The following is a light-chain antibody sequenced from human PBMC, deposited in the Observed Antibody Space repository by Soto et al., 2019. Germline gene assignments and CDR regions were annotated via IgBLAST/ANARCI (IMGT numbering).Light chain of an antibody. CDR2: AAS. CDR1: QSISNH. J-gene: IGKJ1*01. Sequence: DIQMTQSQSSLSASVEDRVIITCRASQSISNHLNWYQQKPGKAPKLLIFAASSLQSGVPSRFSGSGSETDFTLTISSLQPEDFATYSCQQSYSTTWTFGQGTKVDIK. V-gene: IGKV1-39*01. CDR3: QQSYSTTWT.